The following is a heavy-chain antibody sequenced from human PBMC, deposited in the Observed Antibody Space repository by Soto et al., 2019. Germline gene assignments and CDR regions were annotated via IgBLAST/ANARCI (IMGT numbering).Heavy chain of an antibody. CDR3: AREWDSSGYYYGHWFDP. D-gene: IGHD3-22*01. CDR2: INPSGGST. Sequence: ASVKVSCKASGYTFTSYYMHWVRQAPGQGLEWMGIINPSGGSTSYAQKFQGRVTMTRDTSTSTVYMELSSLRSEDTAVYYCAREWDSSGYYYGHWFDPWGQGTLVTVSS. J-gene: IGHJ5*02. CDR1: GYTFTSYY. V-gene: IGHV1-46*01.